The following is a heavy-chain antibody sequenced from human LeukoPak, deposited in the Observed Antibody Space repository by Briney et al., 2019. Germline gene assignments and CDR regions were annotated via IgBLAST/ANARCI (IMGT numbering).Heavy chain of an antibody. CDR2: IYYSGST. V-gene: IGHV4-39*07. CDR3: ASVLWFGEGLPFDI. CDR1: GGSISSSSYY. J-gene: IGHJ3*02. D-gene: IGHD3-10*01. Sequence: PSETLSLTCTVSGGSISSSSYYWGWIRQPPGKGLEWIGSIYYSGSTYYNPSLKSRVTISVDTSKNQFSLKLSSVTAADTAVYYCASVLWFGEGLPFDIWGQGTMVTVSS.